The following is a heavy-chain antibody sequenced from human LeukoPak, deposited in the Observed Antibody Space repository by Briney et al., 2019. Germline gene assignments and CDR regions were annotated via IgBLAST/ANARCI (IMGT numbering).Heavy chain of an antibody. J-gene: IGHJ4*02. V-gene: IGHV1-46*01. D-gene: IGHD2-2*01. CDR2: IDPSGDST. Sequence: GASVKVSCKASGYTFTSYYMHWVRQAPGQGLEWMGIIDPSGDSTGYEQRFQGRLTMTRDTSTHTVYMELSSLRSEDTAVYYCARHPSPQLHHFDYWGQGTLVTVSS. CDR1: GYTFTSYY. CDR3: ARHPSPQLHHFDY.